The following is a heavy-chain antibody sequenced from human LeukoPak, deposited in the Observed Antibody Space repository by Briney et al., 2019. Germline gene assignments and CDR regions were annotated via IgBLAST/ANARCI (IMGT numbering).Heavy chain of an antibody. J-gene: IGHJ6*02. CDR3: ARGNVPRGMDV. Sequence: SETLSLTCAVYGGSFSGYYWSWIRQPPGKGLEWIGEINHSGSTNCNPSLKSRVTISVDASKNQFSLKLSSVTAADTAVYYCARGNVPRGMDVWGQGTTVTVSS. CDR2: INHSGST. V-gene: IGHV4-34*01. CDR1: GGSFSGYY.